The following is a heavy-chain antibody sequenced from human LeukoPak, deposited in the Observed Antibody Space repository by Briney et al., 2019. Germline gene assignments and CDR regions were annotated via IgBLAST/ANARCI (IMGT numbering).Heavy chain of an antibody. CDR2: ISSSGSTI. CDR3: AKDWYSFTVVTPFSH. J-gene: IGHJ4*02. D-gene: IGHD4-23*01. Sequence: GGSLRLSCAASGFTFSSYEMNWVRQAPGKGLEWVSYISSSGSTIYYADSVKGRFTISRDNAKNSLYLQMNSLRAEDTAVYYCAKDWYSFTVVTPFSHWGQGTLVTVSS. CDR1: GFTFSSYE. V-gene: IGHV3-48*03.